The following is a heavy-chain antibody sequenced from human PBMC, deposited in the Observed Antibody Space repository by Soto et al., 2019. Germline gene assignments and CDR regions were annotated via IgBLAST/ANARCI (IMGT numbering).Heavy chain of an antibody. CDR2: ISGSGGST. CDR3: AKGLPGIAVAGTGWWFDP. V-gene: IGHV3-23*01. Sequence: GGSLRLSCAAFGFPFSSYAMSWVRQAPGKGLEWVSAISGSGGSTYYADSVKGRFTISRDNSKNTLYLQMNSLRAEDTAVYYCAKGLPGIAVAGTGWWFDPWGQGTLVTVSS. D-gene: IGHD6-19*01. J-gene: IGHJ5*02. CDR1: GFPFSSYA.